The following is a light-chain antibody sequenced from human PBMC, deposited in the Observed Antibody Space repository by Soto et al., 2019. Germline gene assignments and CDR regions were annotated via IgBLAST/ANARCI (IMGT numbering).Light chain of an antibody. Sequence: DIQMTQSPSTLSASVGDRVTITCRASQSISSLLAWYQQKPGKAPKLLIYDASILESGVQSRFSGSGSGTEFSLTISSLQPDDFATYYCQQYNSYLTFGGGTKVEIK. J-gene: IGKJ4*01. CDR3: QQYNSYLT. CDR2: DAS. CDR1: QSISSL. V-gene: IGKV1-5*01.